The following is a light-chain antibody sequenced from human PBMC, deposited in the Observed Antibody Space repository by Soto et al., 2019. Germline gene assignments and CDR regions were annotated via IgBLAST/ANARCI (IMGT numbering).Light chain of an antibody. CDR3: QQFGSSPYT. CDR1: LSVSSSY. CDR2: GAS. Sequence: EIVLTHSPGTLSLSPGERATLSCRASLSVSSSYLAWYQHKPGQDPRLLIYGASSRATDVPDRFSASGSGTDFTLTISRLEPEDSAVYYCQQFGSSPYTFGQGTKLEIK. J-gene: IGKJ2*01. V-gene: IGKV3-20*01.